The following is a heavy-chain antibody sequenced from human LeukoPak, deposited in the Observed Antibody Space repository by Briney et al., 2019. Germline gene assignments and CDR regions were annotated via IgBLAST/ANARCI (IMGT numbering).Heavy chain of an antibody. J-gene: IGHJ4*02. Sequence: GGSLRLSCAGSGFTLGGYGMHWFRQTPGKGLEWVAVIAYDGSRAFYADSVKGRFTISRDNSKNTMSVQMDDLRAEDTAVYYCTRYNNDHFDYWGQGTLVTISS. D-gene: IGHD1-14*01. V-gene: IGHV3-33*01. CDR3: TRYNNDHFDY. CDR1: GFTLGGYG. CDR2: IAYDGSRA.